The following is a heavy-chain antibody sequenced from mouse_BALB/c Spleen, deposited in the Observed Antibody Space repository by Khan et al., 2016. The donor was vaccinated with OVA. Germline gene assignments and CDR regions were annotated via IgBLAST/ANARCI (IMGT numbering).Heavy chain of an antibody. Sequence: EVQLVESGPGLVKPSQPLSLTCTVTGYSITSEYAWNWIRQFPGNKLEWMGYINYSGNTRFNPSLQSRTSITRATSKNQFFLQLNSVTTEDTATYYCARKDYYDYDPFPYWGQGTLVTVSA. D-gene: IGHD2-4*01. J-gene: IGHJ3*01. CDR2: INYSGNT. V-gene: IGHV3-2*02. CDR1: GYSITSEYA. CDR3: ARKDYYDYDPFPY.